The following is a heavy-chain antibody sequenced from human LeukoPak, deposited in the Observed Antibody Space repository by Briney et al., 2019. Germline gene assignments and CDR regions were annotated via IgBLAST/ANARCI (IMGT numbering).Heavy chain of an antibody. CDR3: ARGDEYGGNLG. CDR1: GYTFTSYG. J-gene: IGHJ4*02. D-gene: IGHD4-23*01. CDR2: IIPIFGTA. V-gene: IGHV1-69*05. Sequence: GASVKVSCKASGYTFTSYGISWVRQAPGQGLEWMGGIIPIFGTANYAQKFQGRVTMTRDTSTSTVYMELSSLRSEDTAVYYCARGDEYGGNLGWGQGTLVTVSS.